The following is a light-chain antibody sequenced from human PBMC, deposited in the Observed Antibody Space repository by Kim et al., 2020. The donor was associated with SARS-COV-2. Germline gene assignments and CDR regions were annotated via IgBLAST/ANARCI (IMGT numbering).Light chain of an antibody. V-gene: IGLV2-14*03. CDR1: SSDVSGYNY. CDR2: DVS. Sequence: GQSITFSCIGPSSDVSGYNYVAWYQQHPGKGPELMIYDVSHRPSGVSGRFSGSKSGNTASLTISGLQAEDEADYYCSSFTTSSTFVFGTGTKVTVL. CDR3: SSFTTSSTFV. J-gene: IGLJ1*01.